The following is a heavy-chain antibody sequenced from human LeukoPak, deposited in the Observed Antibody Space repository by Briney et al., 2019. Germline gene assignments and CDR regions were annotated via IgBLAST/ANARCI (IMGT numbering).Heavy chain of an antibody. D-gene: IGHD6-19*01. CDR1: GGSISSSNW. CDR3: ARYDVGWYYFDY. Sequence: SETLSLTCVVSGGSISSSNWWSWVRQPPEKGLEWIGEIYHSGSTDYNPSLKSRVTISVDKSKNQFSLKLSSVTAADTAVYYCARYDVGWYYFDYGGQGTLVTVSS. CDR2: IYHSGST. V-gene: IGHV4-4*02. J-gene: IGHJ4*02.